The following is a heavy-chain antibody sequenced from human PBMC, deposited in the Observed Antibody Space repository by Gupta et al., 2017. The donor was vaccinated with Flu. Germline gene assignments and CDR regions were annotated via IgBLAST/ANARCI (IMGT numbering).Heavy chain of an antibody. CDR3: ASLGFLEWLSQYDAFDI. CDR2: ISSSSSYT. V-gene: IGHV3-11*05. Sequence: QVQLVESGGGLVKPGGSLRLSCAASGFTFSDYYMSWIRQAPGKGLEWVSYISSSSSYTNYADSVKGRFTISRDNAKNSLYLQMNSLRAEDTAVYYCASLGFLEWLSQYDAFDIWGQGTMVTVSS. J-gene: IGHJ3*02. CDR1: GFTFSDYY. D-gene: IGHD3-3*01.